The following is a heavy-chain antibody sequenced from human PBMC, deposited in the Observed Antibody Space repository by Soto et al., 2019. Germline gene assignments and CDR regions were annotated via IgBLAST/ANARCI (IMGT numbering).Heavy chain of an antibody. Sequence: PSETLSVTCTVSGGSIISYCWSWIRQPPGKGLEWIGYIYYSGSTNYNPSLKSRVTISVDTSKNHFSLNLSSVTAADTAVYYCARYYCSGGSCNSNFDYWGQGTLVTVSS. CDR1: GGSIISYC. CDR2: IYYSGST. CDR3: ARYYCSGGSCNSNFDY. D-gene: IGHD2-15*01. J-gene: IGHJ4*02. V-gene: IGHV4-59*01.